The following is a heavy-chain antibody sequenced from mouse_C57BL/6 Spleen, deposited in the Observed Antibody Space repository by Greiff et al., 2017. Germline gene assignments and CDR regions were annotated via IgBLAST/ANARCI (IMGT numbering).Heavy chain of an antibody. CDR3: ARAHYYGGSYWYFEG. Sequence: EVKLMESGGGLVKPGGSLKLSCAASGFTFSDYGMHWVRQAPEKGLEWVAYISSGSSTIYYADTVKGRFTISRDNAKNTRFLQMTSLRSEDTAMYYCARAHYYGGSYWYFEGWGTGATVTVAS. CDR2: ISSGSSTI. J-gene: IGHJ1*03. V-gene: IGHV5-17*01. CDR1: GFTFSDYG. D-gene: IGHD1-1*01.